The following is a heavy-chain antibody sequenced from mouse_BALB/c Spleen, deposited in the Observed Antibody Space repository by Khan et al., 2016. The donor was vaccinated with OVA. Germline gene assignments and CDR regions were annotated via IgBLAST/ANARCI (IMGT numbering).Heavy chain of an antibody. J-gene: IGHJ4*01. CDR2: IWSDGST. D-gene: IGHD2-10*01. CDR3: ARQPYYHYNIMDY. CDR1: GFSLTNYG. V-gene: IGHV2-6-1*01. Sequence: QVQLKESGPGLVAPSQSLSITCTISGFSLTNYGVHWVRQPPGKGLEWLVVIWSDGSTTYNSALKSSLTISKDNPKSQVFLKMNSLQTDDTAMYCCARQPYYHYNIMDYWGQGTSVTVSS.